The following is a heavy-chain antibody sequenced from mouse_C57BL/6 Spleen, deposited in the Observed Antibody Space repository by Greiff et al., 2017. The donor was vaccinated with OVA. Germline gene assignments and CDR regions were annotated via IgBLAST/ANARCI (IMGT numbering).Heavy chain of an antibody. J-gene: IGHJ4*01. CDR3: TRDDGIPYYAMDY. V-gene: IGHV5-9-1*02. CDR1: GFTFSSYA. CDR2: ISSGGDYI. D-gene: IGHD2-3*01. Sequence: EVNLVESGEGLVKPGGSLKLSCAASGFTFSSYAMSWVRQTPEKRLEWVAYISSGGDYIYYADTVKGRFTISRDNARNTLYLQMSSLKSEDTAMYYCTRDDGIPYYAMDYWGQGTSVTVSS.